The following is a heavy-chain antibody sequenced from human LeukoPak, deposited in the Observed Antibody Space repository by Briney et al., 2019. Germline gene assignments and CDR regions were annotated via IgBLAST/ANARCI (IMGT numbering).Heavy chain of an antibody. CDR2: MNPNSGYT. D-gene: IGHD6-6*01. CDR3: ARGKRSKGIAGRPDPNYYYYMDV. Sequence: ASVKVSCKPSGYTFTSYDINWVRQATGQGLEWMGWMNPNSGYTGHAQKFQGRITLTRNTSMSTAYMELSSLRSEDTAVYYCARGKRSKGIAGRPDPNYYYYMDVWGKGTTVTVSS. J-gene: IGHJ6*03. CDR1: GYTFTSYD. V-gene: IGHV1-8*01.